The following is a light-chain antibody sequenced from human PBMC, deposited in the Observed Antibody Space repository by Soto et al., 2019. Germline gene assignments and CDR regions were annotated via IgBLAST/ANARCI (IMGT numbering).Light chain of an antibody. CDR1: QSIDKY. CDR2: AAS. J-gene: IGKJ1*01. CDR3: LQYQNYV. V-gene: IGKV1-6*01. Sequence: IQMTQSPSSLSASVGDRVTITCRASQSIDKYLNWYQQKPGKGPNLLIYAASSLENGVPSRFIGTASGTEFTLTISSLQSEDFATYYCLQYQNYVFGQRTKVDI.